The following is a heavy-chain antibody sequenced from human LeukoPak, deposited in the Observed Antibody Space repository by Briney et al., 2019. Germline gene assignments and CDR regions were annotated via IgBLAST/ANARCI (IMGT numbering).Heavy chain of an antibody. CDR1: GGSFSGYY. CDR3: ARERRYGSGWYAYYFDY. Sequence: SETLSLTCAVYGGSFSGYYWSWIRQPPGKGLEWIGEINHSGSTNYNPSLKSRVTISVDTSKNQFSLKLSSVTAADTAVYYCARERRYGSGWYAYYFDYWGQGTLVTVSS. D-gene: IGHD6-19*01. J-gene: IGHJ4*02. CDR2: INHSGST. V-gene: IGHV4-34*01.